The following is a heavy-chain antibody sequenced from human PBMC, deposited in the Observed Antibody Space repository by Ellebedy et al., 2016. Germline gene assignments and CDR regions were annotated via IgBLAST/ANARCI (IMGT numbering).Heavy chain of an antibody. J-gene: IGHJ4*02. CDR2: ISSSSSYI. Sequence: GGSLRLSCAASGFTFNSYSMNWVRQAPGKGLEWVSSISSSSSYIYYADSMKGRFTISRDNAKNSLYLQMNSLRAEGTAVYYCARAWGDSSGPFDYWGQGTLVTVSS. D-gene: IGHD6-19*01. CDR1: GFTFNSYS. CDR3: ARAWGDSSGPFDY. V-gene: IGHV3-21*01.